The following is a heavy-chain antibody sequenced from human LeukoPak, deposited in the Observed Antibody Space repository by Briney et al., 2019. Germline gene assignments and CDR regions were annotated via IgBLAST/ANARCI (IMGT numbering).Heavy chain of an antibody. D-gene: IGHD3-3*01. Sequence: GGSLRLSCAASGFTFNNFAMSWVRQAPGKGLEWVSTISGSGGSTFYADSVKGRFPISRDNSKNTLFLQMNSLRVEDTAIYYCVKVESISIFGVAPRYFDLWARGTLVTVSS. CDR1: GFTFNNFA. V-gene: IGHV3-23*01. J-gene: IGHJ2*01. CDR3: VKVESISIFGVAPRYFDL. CDR2: ISGSGGST.